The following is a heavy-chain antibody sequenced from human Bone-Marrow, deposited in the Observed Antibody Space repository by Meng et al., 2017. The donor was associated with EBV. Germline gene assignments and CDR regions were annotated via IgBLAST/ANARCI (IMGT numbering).Heavy chain of an antibody. CDR3: AREDNASFDP. Sequence: LQLQESGPGLVKPSETLSLTCTVSGGSISSSSYYWGWIRQPPGKGLEWIGSINYSGSTFYNPSLKTRVTISVDTSKNQFSLRLSSVTAADTALYYCAREDNASFDPWGQGTLVTVSS. CDR2: INYSGST. CDR1: GGSISSSSYY. J-gene: IGHJ5*02. V-gene: IGHV4-39*07. D-gene: IGHD2-15*01.